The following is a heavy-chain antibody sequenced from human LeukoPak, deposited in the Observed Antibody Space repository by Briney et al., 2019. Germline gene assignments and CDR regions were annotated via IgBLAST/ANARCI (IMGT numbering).Heavy chain of an antibody. J-gene: IGHJ1*01. CDR1: GGSISSGGYS. CDR3: ARHLVTASGWYLYFQH. Sequence: SETLSLTCAVSGGSISSGGYSWSWIRQPPGKGLEWIGYIYHSGSTYYNPSLKSRVTISVDTSKNQFSLKLSSVTAADTAVYYCARHLVTASGWYLYFQHWGQGTLVTVSS. CDR2: IYHSGST. D-gene: IGHD6-19*01. V-gene: IGHV4-30-2*03.